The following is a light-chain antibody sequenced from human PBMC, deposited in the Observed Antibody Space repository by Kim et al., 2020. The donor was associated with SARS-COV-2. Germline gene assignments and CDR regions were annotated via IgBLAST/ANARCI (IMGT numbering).Light chain of an antibody. V-gene: IGKV1-8*01. CDR3: QQYYSYPWT. J-gene: IGKJ1*01. Sequence: ASTGDRVTITCRASQGIRSYLAWYQQKQGKAPKLLIYAASTLQSGVPSRFSGSGSGTDFTLTISCLQSEDFATYYCQQYYSYPWTFGQGTKVDIK. CDR2: AAS. CDR1: QGIRSY.